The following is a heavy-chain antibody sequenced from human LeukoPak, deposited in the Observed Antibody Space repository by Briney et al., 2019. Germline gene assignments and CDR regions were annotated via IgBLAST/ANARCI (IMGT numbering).Heavy chain of an antibody. CDR3: AKEMGVAAAGLDAFDI. D-gene: IGHD6-13*01. Sequence: PGGSLRLSCAASGFIFSSYGMHWVRQAPGKGLEWVAVISYDGSNKYYADSVKGRFTISRDNSMNTLYLQMNSLRAEDTAVYYCAKEMGVAAAGLDAFDIWGQGTMVTVSS. J-gene: IGHJ3*02. CDR1: GFIFSSYG. V-gene: IGHV3-30*18. CDR2: ISYDGSNK.